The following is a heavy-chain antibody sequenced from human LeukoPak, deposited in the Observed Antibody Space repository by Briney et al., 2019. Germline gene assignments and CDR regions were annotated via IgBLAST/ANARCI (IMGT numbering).Heavy chain of an antibody. CDR3: ARSTRQYYFDY. Sequence: GGSLRLSCAASGFTFTSYAMSWVRRAPGKGLEWVATVTGSGGSTYYADSVKGRFTISRDNAKNSLYLQMNSLRAEDTAVYYCARSTRQYYFDYWGQGTLVTVSS. CDR2: VTGSGGST. V-gene: IGHV3-23*01. J-gene: IGHJ4*02. CDR1: GFTFTSYA. D-gene: IGHD4-11*01.